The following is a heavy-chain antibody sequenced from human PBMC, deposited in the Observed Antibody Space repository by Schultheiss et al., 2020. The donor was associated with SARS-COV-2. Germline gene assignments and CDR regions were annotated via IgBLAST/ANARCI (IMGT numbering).Heavy chain of an antibody. J-gene: IGHJ6*02. D-gene: IGHD4-17*01. CDR3: ARGDYPPRV. V-gene: IGHV1-18*01. Sequence: GGSLRLSCTASGYTFSTYGITWVRQAPGQGLEWIGWISGYNSNTNYAQKFQGRVSMTTDTFTNTAYMELRSLRSDDAAVYYCARGDYPPRVWGQGTTVTVSS. CDR1: GYTFSTYG. CDR2: ISGYNSNT.